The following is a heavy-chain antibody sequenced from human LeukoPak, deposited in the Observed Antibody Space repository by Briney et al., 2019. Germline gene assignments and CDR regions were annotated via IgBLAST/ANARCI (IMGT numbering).Heavy chain of an antibody. CDR1: GGSFSGYY. J-gene: IGHJ4*02. V-gene: IGHV4-34*01. D-gene: IGHD2-15*01. CDR3: ARVENCSGGSCYVWYFDY. Sequence: SETLSLTCADYGGSFSGYYWSWIRQPPGKGLEWIGEINHSGSTNYNPSLKSRVTISVDTSKNQFSLKLSSVTAADTAVYYCARVENCSGGSCYVWYFDYWGQGTLVTVSS. CDR2: INHSGST.